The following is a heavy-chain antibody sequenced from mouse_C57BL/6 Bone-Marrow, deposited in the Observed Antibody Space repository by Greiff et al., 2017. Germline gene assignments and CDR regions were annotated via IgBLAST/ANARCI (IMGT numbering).Heavy chain of an antibody. J-gene: IGHJ3*01. CDR2: IYPGSGST. Sequence: QVQLQQPGAELVKPGASVKMSCKASGYTFTSYWITWVTQSPGQGLEWIGDIYPGSGSTNYNEKFKSKATLTVDTSSSTAYMQLSSLTSEDSAVYYCARSYSNYLFAYWGQGTLVTVSA. CDR1: GYTFTSYW. V-gene: IGHV1-55*01. CDR3: ARSYSNYLFAY. D-gene: IGHD2-5*01.